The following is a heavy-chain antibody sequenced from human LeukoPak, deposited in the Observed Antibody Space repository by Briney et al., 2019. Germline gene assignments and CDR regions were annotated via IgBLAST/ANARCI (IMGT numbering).Heavy chain of an antibody. D-gene: IGHD3-10*01. Sequence: SVKVSCKASGGTFSSYAISWVRQAPGQGLEWMGRIIPILGIANYAQKFQGRVTITADKSTSTAYMELSSLRSEDTAVYYCASWSYGSGSYYWGQGTLVTVSS. CDR2: IIPILGIA. CDR3: ASWSYGSGSYY. J-gene: IGHJ4*02. V-gene: IGHV1-69*04. CDR1: GGTFSSYA.